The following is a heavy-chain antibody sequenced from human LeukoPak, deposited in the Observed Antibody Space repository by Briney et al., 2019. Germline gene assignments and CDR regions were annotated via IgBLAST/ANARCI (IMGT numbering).Heavy chain of an antibody. Sequence: SETLSLTCAVYGGSFSGYYWSWIRQPPGKGLEWIGEINHSGSTNYNPSLKSRVTISVDTSKNQFSLKLSSVTAADTAVYYCARGVGYATYYFDYWGQETLVTVSS. CDR3: ARGVGYATYYFDY. J-gene: IGHJ4*02. CDR1: GGSFSGYY. CDR2: INHSGST. D-gene: IGHD2-2*01. V-gene: IGHV4-34*01.